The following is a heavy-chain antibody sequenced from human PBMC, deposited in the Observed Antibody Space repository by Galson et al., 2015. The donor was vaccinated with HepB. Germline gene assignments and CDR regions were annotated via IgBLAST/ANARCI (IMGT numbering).Heavy chain of an antibody. Sequence: QSGAEVKKPGESLRISCKGSGYSFTTYWISWVRQMPGKGLEWMGTIDPSDSYANYNPSFQGRVTISSDKSISTAYLQWSSLKASDTAIYYCARKYFYGSGRHPLGYWGQGTLVTVSS. CDR1: GYSFTTYW. J-gene: IGHJ4*02. CDR2: IDPSDSYA. V-gene: IGHV5-10-1*01. D-gene: IGHD3-10*01. CDR3: ARKYFYGSGRHPLGY.